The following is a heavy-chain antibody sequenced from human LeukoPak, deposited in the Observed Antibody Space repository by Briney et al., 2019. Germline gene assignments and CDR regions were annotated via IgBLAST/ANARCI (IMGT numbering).Heavy chain of an antibody. CDR3: ASIVYSGYDSNDY. D-gene: IGHD5-12*01. CDR1: GFTFDDYA. CDR2: ISWNSGSI. Sequence: GGSLRLSCAASGFTFDDYAMHWVRQAPGKGLEWVSGISWNSGSIGYADSVKGRFTISRDNAKNSLYLQMNSLRAEDTAVYYCASIVYSGYDSNDYWGQGTLVTVSS. V-gene: IGHV3-9*01. J-gene: IGHJ4*02.